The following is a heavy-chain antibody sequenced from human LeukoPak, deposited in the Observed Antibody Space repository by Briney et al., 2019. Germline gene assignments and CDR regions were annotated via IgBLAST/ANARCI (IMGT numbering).Heavy chain of an antibody. V-gene: IGHV3-23*01. J-gene: IGHJ4*01. CDR2: IEGGGHST. CDR1: GLIFGDFD. Sequence: PGGSLTLSCAASGLIFGDFDMDWVRQATGKGLEWISGIEGGGHSTHYADSVKGRFTISRDNPRSTLYLEMENLRVEDTAIYYCAQDTYSSLYSFDSWGHGTLVIVSS. D-gene: IGHD4-11*01. CDR3: AQDTYSSLYSFDS.